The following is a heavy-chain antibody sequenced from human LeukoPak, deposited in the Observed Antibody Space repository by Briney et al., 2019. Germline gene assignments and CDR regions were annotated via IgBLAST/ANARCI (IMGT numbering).Heavy chain of an antibody. CDR1: GYTFTSYG. CDR2: ISAYNGNT. V-gene: IGHV1-18*01. D-gene: IGHD5-18*01. Sequence: ASVKVSCKASGYTFTSYGISWVRQAPGQGLEWMGWISAYNGNTNYAQKLQGRVTMTTDTSTSTAYMELRSLRSDDTAVYYCATFRMDTAMVPFDYWGQGTLVTVSS. J-gene: IGHJ4*02. CDR3: ATFRMDTAMVPFDY.